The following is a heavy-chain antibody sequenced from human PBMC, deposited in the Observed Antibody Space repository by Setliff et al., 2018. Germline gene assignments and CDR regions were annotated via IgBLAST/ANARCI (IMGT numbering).Heavy chain of an antibody. CDR1: GFSYSNCW. D-gene: IGHD3-16*01. V-gene: IGHV3-7*01. CDR3: FGAGTCSY. CDR2: INPHASEK. J-gene: IGHJ4*02. Sequence: GGSLRLSCTASGFSYSNCWVSWVRQAPGKGLGWLASINPHASEKYYVDSVKGRFTISRDNAKNSLSLQMNSLRTEDTAVYYCFGAGTCSYWGQGTQVTVSS.